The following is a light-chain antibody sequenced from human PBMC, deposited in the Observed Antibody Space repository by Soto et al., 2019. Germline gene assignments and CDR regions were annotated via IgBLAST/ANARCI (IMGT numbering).Light chain of an antibody. CDR2: AAS. Sequence: AIRMTQSPSSFSASTGDRVTITCRASQGISSYLAWYQQKPGKAPKLLIYAASTLQSGVPSRFSGSGSGTDFTLTISCLQSEDFATYYCQQYYSYPQITFGGGPKVEIK. CDR3: QQYYSYPQIT. CDR1: QGISSY. J-gene: IGKJ4*01. V-gene: IGKV1-8*01.